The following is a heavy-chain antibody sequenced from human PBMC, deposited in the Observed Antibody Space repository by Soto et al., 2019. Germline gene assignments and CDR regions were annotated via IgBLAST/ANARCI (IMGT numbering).Heavy chain of an antibody. CDR1: GHTSTEVS. D-gene: IGHD3-10*01. Sequence: ASVKVSFQISGHTSTEVSIHWVRQAPRKGLEWMGDLDHEGGEAIDSQEWHGRVTVTEDTVTETAYMELSGLKYDDTAVYYCATTTKLRGDMITNINFDFWGQGTPVTVPS. CDR3: ATTTKLRGDMITNINFDF. CDR2: LDHEGGEA. J-gene: IGHJ4*02. V-gene: IGHV1-24*01.